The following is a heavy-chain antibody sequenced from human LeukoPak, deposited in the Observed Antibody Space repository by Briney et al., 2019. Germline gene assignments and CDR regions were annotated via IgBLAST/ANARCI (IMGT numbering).Heavy chain of an antibody. CDR2: INHSGST. D-gene: IGHD5-12*01. Sequence: SETLSLTCAVYGGSFSGYYWSWIRQPPGKGLEWIGEINHSGSTNYNPSLKSRVIISVDTSKNQFSLKLSSVTAADTAVYYCARGFVDLAFDIWGQGTMVTVSS. CDR1: GGSFSGYY. J-gene: IGHJ3*02. CDR3: ARGFVDLAFDI. V-gene: IGHV4-34*01.